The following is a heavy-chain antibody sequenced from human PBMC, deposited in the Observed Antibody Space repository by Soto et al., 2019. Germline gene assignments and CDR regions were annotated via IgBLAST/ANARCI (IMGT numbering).Heavy chain of an antibody. CDR1: GGSINGYY. CDR3: ARQEAVPGTPFDS. J-gene: IGHJ4*02. CDR2: VYFSGST. D-gene: IGHD6-19*01. Sequence: QGRLQESGPGLVKPSETLSLTCSVSGGSINGYYWNWIRQPPGKGLEWLGNVYFSGSTHYNPSLEARLTISVDTSKKQISLKLRSVTAADTAVYYCARQEAVPGTPFDSWGQGTLVSVSS. V-gene: IGHV4-59*01.